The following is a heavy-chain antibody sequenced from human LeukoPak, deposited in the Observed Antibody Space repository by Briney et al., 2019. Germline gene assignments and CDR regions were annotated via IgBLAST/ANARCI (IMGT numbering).Heavy chain of an antibody. V-gene: IGHV3-48*01. CDR3: ARDSIAVSADLDY. CDR1: GFTFSNYN. Sequence: PGGSLRLSCAAPGFTFSNYNMNWVRQAPGKGLEWVSYISSTGSTIYYADSVKGRFTISRDNARNSLYLQMNSLRAEDTAVYYCARDSIAVSADLDYWGQGTLITVSS. CDR2: ISSTGSTI. D-gene: IGHD6-19*01. J-gene: IGHJ4*02.